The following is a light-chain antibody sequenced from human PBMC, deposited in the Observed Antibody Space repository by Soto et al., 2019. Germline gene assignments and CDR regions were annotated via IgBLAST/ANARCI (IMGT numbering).Light chain of an antibody. V-gene: IGLV2-14*01. CDR3: SSYTSTSTLKV. J-gene: IGLJ1*01. CDR1: SSDVGGTYNY. CDR2: EVT. Sequence: QSVLTQPASVSGSPGQSITISCTGTSSDVGGTYNYVSWYQQYPGKAPKLMIYEVTNRPSGVSNRFSVSKSGNTASLTISVLQAEDEADYYCSSYTSTSTLKVFGTGTKVTVL.